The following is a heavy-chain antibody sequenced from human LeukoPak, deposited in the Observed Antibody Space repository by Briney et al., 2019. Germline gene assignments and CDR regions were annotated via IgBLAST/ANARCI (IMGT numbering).Heavy chain of an antibody. D-gene: IGHD4-11*01. V-gene: IGHV1-2*06. CDR3: ARPHTVLYNWFDP. CDR2: INPNSGGT. CDR1: GYTFTGYY. J-gene: IGHJ5*02. Sequence: ASVKVSCKASGYTFTGYYMHWVRQAPGQGLEWMGRINPNSGGTNYAQKFQGRVTMTRDTSVSTAYMELSRLRSDDTAVYYCARPHTVLYNWFDPWGQGTLVTVSS.